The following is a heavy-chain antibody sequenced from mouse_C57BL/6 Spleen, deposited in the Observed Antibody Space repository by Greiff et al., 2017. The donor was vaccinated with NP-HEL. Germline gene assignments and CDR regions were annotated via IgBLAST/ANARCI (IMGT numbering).Heavy chain of an antibody. V-gene: IGHV1-61*01. CDR1: GYTFTSYW. CDR3: ARRGDYDGAWFAY. J-gene: IGHJ3*01. Sequence: QVQLQQPGAELVRPGSSVKLSCKASGYTFTSYWMDWVKQRPGQGLEWIGNIYPSDSEPHYNQKLKDKATLTVDKSSSTATMQLSSLTSEDSAVYSCARRGDYDGAWFAYWGQGTLVTVSA. D-gene: IGHD2-4*01. CDR2: IYPSDSEP.